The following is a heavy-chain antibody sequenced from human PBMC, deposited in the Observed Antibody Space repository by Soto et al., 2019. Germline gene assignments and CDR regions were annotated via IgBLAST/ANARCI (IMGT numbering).Heavy chain of an antibody. D-gene: IGHD1-20*01. CDR3: ARGTRALITSFFAY. CDR1: GDAISNYY. CDR2: VHESGST. Sequence: WETLSLTCSVSGDAISNYYWSWIRQLPGRGLEWIGCVHESGSTDYNPSLKGRVTISLHTSKSQFSLSLRSATAADTATYYCARGTRALITSFFAYWGQGISVTVSS. J-gene: IGHJ4*02. V-gene: IGHV4-59*01.